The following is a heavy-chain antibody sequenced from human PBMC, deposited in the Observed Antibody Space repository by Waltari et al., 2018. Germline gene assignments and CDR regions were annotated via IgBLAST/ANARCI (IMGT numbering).Heavy chain of an antibody. CDR1: GFTFSSYA. CDR3: ARGEILGYCSSTSCYEFDY. J-gene: IGHJ4*02. Sequence: QVQLVESGGGVVQPGRSLRLSCAASGFTFSSYAMHWVRQAPGKGLEWVAVISYEGGNKYYADSGKGRVTISRDKSKNTLYLQMNSLRAEDTAVYYCARGEILGYCSSTSCYEFDYWGQGTLVTVSS. CDR2: ISYEGGNK. D-gene: IGHD2-2*01. V-gene: IGHV3-30-3*01.